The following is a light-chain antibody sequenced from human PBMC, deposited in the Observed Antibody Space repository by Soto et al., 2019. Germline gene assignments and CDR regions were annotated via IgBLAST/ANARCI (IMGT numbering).Light chain of an antibody. CDR1: QSVTYN. Sequence: EIVLTQSPCTLSLSPGERATLSCRASQSVTYNLAWYQQKPGQAPRVLIYGTSSRATGIPDRFSGSGSGTDFILTISRLELEDFVVYDCQQYGSSPSITFGQGTRLEIK. J-gene: IGKJ5*01. CDR3: QQYGSSPSIT. CDR2: GTS. V-gene: IGKV3-20*01.